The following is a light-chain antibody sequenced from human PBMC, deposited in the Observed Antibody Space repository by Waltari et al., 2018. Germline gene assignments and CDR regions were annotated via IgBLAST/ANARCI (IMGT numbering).Light chain of an antibody. CDR2: EVT. V-gene: IGLV2-14*01. J-gene: IGLJ2*01. Sequence: QSALTQPTSVSGSLGQSITISCTGTSSNVGHYNYSPWYQHHPDNAPQLIIYEVTNRPSGVSTRFSGSKSGNTASLTISGLQAEDEAFYYCSSYTISSAIFIFGRGTKVTV. CDR1: SSNVGHYNY. CDR3: SSYTISSAIFI.